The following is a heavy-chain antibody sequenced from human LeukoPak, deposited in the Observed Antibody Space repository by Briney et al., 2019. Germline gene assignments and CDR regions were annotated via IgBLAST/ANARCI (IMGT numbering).Heavy chain of an antibody. D-gene: IGHD5-24*01. Sequence: RPSETLSLTCTVSGGSISSYYWSWIRQPPGKGLEWIGYIYYSGSTYYNPSLKSRVTISVDTSTNQFSLKLRSVTAADTAVYYCARGRDGYNCRFFDYWGQGTLVTVSS. J-gene: IGHJ4*02. CDR1: GGSISSYY. CDR3: ARGRDGYNCRFFDY. V-gene: IGHV4-59*01. CDR2: IYYSGST.